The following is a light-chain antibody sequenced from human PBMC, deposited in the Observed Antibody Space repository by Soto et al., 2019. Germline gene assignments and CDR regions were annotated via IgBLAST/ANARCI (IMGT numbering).Light chain of an antibody. CDR2: AVS. CDR3: ASYGGRDDMI. Sequence: QSALTQPVSVSASPGQSITISCAGTSSDIGKYDYVSWYQHHPGNAPKLVISAVSRRSSGISDRFSGSKSGNTASLTVSGLQAEDEADYYCASYGGRDDMIFGGGTKLTVL. V-gene: IGLV2-14*01. J-gene: IGLJ2*01. CDR1: SSDIGKYDY.